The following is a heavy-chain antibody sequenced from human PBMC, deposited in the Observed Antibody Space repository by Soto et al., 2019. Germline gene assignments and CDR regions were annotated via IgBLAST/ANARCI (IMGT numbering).Heavy chain of an antibody. CDR1: GYTFTGYY. CDR2: INPNSGGT. V-gene: IGHV1-2*04. Sequence: ASVKVSCKASGYTFTGYYMHWVRQAPGQGLEWMGWINPNSGGTNYAQKFQGWVTMTRDTSISTAYMELSRLRSDDTAVYYCARGMYQDIVVVPAAIQATTTSIAVAGTGDWFDTWGQGTLVTVSS. CDR3: ARGMYQDIVVVPAAIQATTTSIAVAGTGDWFDT. D-gene: IGHD2-2*01. J-gene: IGHJ5*02.